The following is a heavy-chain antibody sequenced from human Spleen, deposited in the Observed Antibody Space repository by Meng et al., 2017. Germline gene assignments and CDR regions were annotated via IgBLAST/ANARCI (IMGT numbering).Heavy chain of an antibody. CDR1: TYAFGTYG. V-gene: IGHV1-18*01. D-gene: IGHD3-10*01. CDR2: FVTYRDT. CDR3: VQGTPGRSYCDY. Sequence: QVHLLQSGPEVKKPGAPVRLPCKASTYAFGTYGISWVRQAPGQGLEWMGWFVTYRDTYPAPKFQHRVTLTTDTLTNTVFMELRSLTPEDTAVYYCVQGTPGRSYCDYWGQGTLVTVSS. J-gene: IGHJ4*02.